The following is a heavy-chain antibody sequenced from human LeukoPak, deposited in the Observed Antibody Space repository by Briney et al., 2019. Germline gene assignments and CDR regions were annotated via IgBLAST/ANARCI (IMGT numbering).Heavy chain of an antibody. CDR3: AKFNGGWYGWFDP. J-gene: IGHJ5*02. CDR1: GFTFSSYA. Sequence: PGGSLRPSCAASGFTFSSYAMSWVRRAPGKGLEWVSAISGSGGSTYYADSVKGRFTISRDNSKNTLYLQMNSLRAEDTAVYYCAKFNGGWYGWFDPWGQGTLVTVSS. CDR2: ISGSGGST. D-gene: IGHD6-19*01. V-gene: IGHV3-23*01.